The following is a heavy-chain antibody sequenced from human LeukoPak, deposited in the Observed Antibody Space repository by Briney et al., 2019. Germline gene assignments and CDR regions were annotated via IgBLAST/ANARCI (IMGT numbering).Heavy chain of an antibody. V-gene: IGHV3-74*01. D-gene: IGHD6-25*01. CDR3: ARGPPWYFDL. CDR2: INGDGSST. J-gene: IGHJ2*01. Sequence: GGSLRLSCAASGFTFSSYSMNWVRQAPGKGLVWVSRINGDGSSTAYADSVKGRFTISRDNAKNTLYLQMNSLTAEDTAVYYCARGPPWYFDLWGRGTLVTVSS. CDR1: GFTFSSYS.